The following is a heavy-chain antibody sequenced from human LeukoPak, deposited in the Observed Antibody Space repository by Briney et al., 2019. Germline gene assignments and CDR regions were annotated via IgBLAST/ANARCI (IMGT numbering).Heavy chain of an antibody. CDR3: AILGGGLWFGDYYYYGMDV. V-gene: IGHV3-43D*03. Sequence: GGSLRLSCAASGFTFDDYAMHWVRQAPGKGLEWVSLISWDGGSTYYADSVKGRFTISRDNSKNTLYLQMNSLRAEDTAVYYCAILGGGLWFGDYYYYGMDVWGQGTTVTVSS. CDR2: ISWDGGST. D-gene: IGHD3-10*01. CDR1: GFTFDDYA. J-gene: IGHJ6*02.